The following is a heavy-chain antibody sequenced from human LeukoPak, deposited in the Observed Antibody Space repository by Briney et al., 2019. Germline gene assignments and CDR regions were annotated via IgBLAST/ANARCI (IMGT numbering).Heavy chain of an antibody. Sequence: AGGSLRLSCAASGFTFSNYNPNWVRQAPGKGLEWVSLISGRSDYIYYGDSVKGRFTISRDNAKNSLYLQMDSLRVEDTAVYYCARDEGRYGLDVWGTGTTVIVSS. CDR2: ISGRSDYI. CDR3: ARDEGRYGLDV. J-gene: IGHJ6*04. V-gene: IGHV3-21*01. CDR1: GFTFSNYN.